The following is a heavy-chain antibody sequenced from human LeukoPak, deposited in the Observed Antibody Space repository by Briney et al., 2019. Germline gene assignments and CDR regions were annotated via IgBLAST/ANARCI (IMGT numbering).Heavy chain of an antibody. CDR2: ISSSSSYI. J-gene: IGHJ4*02. Sequence: GGSLRLSCAVSGFTFSSYSMNWVRQAPGKGLEWVSSISSSSSYIYYADSVKGRFTISRDSAKNSLYLQMDSLRAEDTAIYYCARCSGWAFKNWGQGTLVTVSS. CDR3: ARCSGWAFKN. CDR1: GFTFSSYS. D-gene: IGHD6-19*01. V-gene: IGHV3-21*01.